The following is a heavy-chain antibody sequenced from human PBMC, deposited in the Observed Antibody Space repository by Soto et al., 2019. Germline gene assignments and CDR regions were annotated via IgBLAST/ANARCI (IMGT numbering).Heavy chain of an antibody. V-gene: IGHV1-69*13. D-gene: IGHD3-16*01. Sequence: SVKVSCKASGGTFSSYAISWVRQAPGLGLEWMGGIIPIFGTANYAQKFQGRVTITADESTSTACMEPSSLRSEDTAVYYCALGVFRLFDYWGQLTLVTVCS. J-gene: IGHJ4*02. CDR2: IIPIFGTA. CDR3: ALGVFRLFDY. CDR1: GGTFSSYA.